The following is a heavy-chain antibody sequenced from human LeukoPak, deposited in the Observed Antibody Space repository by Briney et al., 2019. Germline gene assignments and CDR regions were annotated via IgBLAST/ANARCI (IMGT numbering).Heavy chain of an antibody. CDR3: ARDLTILTTGYGMDV. CDR2: IWYDGSNK. D-gene: IGHD2/OR15-2a*01. Sequence: PGRSLRLSCAASGFTFSSYGMHWVRQAPGKGLEWVAVIWYDGSNKYYADSVKGRFTISRDNSKNTLYLQMNSLRAEDTAVYYCARDLTILTTGYGMDVWGRGTTVTVSS. J-gene: IGHJ6*02. CDR1: GFTFSSYG. V-gene: IGHV3-33*01.